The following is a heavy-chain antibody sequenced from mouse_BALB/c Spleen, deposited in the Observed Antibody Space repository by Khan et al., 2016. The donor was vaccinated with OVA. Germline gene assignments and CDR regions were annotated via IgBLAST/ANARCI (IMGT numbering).Heavy chain of an antibody. V-gene: IGHV3-8*02. D-gene: IGHD1-1*01. Sequence: EVQLVESGPSLVKPSQTLSLTCSVTGDSITSGYWNWIRKFPGNNLEYMGYITYSASAFYNPSLKSRISITRDTSKNQYYLQLNSVTTEDTATYYCARDFGSTDGYWYFDVWGAGTTVTVSS. J-gene: IGHJ1*01. CDR2: ITYSASA. CDR1: GDSITSGY. CDR3: ARDFGSTDGYWYFDV.